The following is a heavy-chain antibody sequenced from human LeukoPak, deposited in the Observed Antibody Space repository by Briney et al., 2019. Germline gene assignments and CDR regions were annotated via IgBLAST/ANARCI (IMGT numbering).Heavy chain of an antibody. Sequence: SETLSLTCTVSGGSISSYYWSWIRQPPGKGLEWIGYIYNSGSTNYNSSLKSRVTISADTSKNQFSLKLSSVTAADTAVYYCERARGATIFQSAFDIWGQGTMVTVSS. D-gene: IGHD5-24*01. CDR3: ERARGATIFQSAFDI. CDR1: GGSISSYY. V-gene: IGHV4-59*01. CDR2: IYNSGST. J-gene: IGHJ3*02.